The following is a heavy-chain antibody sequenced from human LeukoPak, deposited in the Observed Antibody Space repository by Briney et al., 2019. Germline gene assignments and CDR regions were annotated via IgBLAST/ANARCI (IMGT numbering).Heavy chain of an antibody. D-gene: IGHD6-13*01. J-gene: IGHJ4*02. V-gene: IGHV1-2*02. CDR2: INPNSGGT. CDR3: AVYSSSWHTTLYYFDY. Sequence: ASVKVSCKASGYTFTGYYMHCVRQAPGQGLEWMGWINPNSGGTNYAQKFQGRVTMTRDTSISTAYMELSRLRSDDTAVYYCAVYSSSWHTTLYYFDYWGQGTLVTVSS. CDR1: GYTFTGYY.